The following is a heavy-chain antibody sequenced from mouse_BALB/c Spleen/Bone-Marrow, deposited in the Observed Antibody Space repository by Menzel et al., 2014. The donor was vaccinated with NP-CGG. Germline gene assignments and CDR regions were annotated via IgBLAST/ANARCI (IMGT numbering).Heavy chain of an antibody. CDR3: AGGNYRFAY. CDR1: GFNIKDYY. V-gene: IGHV14-1*02. Sequence: EVQLQQSGAELVRPGALVKLSCKASGFNIKDYYMHWVKQRPEQGLEWIGWIDPENGNTIYDPKFQGKASITADTSSNTAYLQLSSLTSEDTVVYYCAGGNYRFAYWGQGTLVTVSA. J-gene: IGHJ3*01. D-gene: IGHD2-1*01. CDR2: IDPENGNT.